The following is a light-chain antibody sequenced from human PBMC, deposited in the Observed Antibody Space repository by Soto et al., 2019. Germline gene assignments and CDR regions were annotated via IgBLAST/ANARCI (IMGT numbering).Light chain of an antibody. V-gene: IGKV3-20*01. CDR1: QSVSSSY. J-gene: IGKJ1*01. CDR2: GAS. CDR3: QQYDSYSRT. Sequence: EIVLTQSPGTLSLSPGERATLSCRANQSVSSSYLAWYQQKPGQAPRLLIYGASSRATGIPDRFSGSGSGTDFTLTISRLEPEDFATYYCQQYDSYSRTFGQGTKVEIK.